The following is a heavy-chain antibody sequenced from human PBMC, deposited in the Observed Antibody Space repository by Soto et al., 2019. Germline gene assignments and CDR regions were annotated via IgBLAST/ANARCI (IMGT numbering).Heavy chain of an antibody. CDR2: TIPVFNTA. D-gene: IGHD3-10*01. V-gene: IGHV1-69*06. Sequence: VQLEQSGAEVKKPGSSVKISCKASGGTLSDHGVSWLRQAPGQGLEWVGGTIPVFNTAKYAPKFQSRVTIAVDKSTNIAYMELGSLRSDDTAFYYCARGVYGSGNYYTGPSAFDIWGQGTLVIVSS. J-gene: IGHJ3*02. CDR1: GGTLSDHG. CDR3: ARGVYGSGNYYTGPSAFDI.